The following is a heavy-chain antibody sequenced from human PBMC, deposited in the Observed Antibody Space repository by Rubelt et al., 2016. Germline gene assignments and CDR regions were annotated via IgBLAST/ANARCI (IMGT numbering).Heavy chain of an antibody. CDR3: AGGITIFGVASGYFDY. V-gene: IGHV4-59*01. Sequence: QVQLQESGPGLVKPSETLSLTCTVSGGSISSCYWSWIRQPPGKGLEWIGYIYYSGSTNYNPSLKSRVTISVDTSKNQFSLKLSSVTAADTAVYYCAGGITIFGVASGYFDYWGQGTLVTVSS. CDR2: IYYSGST. J-gene: IGHJ4*02. CDR1: GGSISSCY. D-gene: IGHD3-3*01.